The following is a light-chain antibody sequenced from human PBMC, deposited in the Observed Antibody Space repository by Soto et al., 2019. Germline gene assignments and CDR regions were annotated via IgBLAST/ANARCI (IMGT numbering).Light chain of an antibody. Sequence: DIQMTQSPSTLSASAGDRVIITCRASQIIDTWLAWYQQKPGKAPKVLISKVSNLESGVPSRFSGSGSGTEFTLTISSLQPDDSATYYCQQYKSSWTFGQGTKVDIK. CDR2: KVS. J-gene: IGKJ1*01. CDR3: QQYKSSWT. V-gene: IGKV1-5*03. CDR1: QIIDTW.